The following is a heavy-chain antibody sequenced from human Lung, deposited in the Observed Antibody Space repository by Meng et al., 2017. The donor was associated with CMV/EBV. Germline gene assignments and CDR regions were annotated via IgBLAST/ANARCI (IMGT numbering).Heavy chain of an antibody. D-gene: IGHD1-26*01. CDR3: ATGAGDY. Sequence: XSLKISCKGSGYSFSTYWITWVRQMPGKGLEWMGVIHPSDSETTYSPSFEGQVTISAHKSISTVYLHWSYLKASDTGMYYCATGAGDYWGQGTLVTVSS. CDR2: IHPSDSET. V-gene: IGHV5-51*01. CDR1: GYSFSTYW. J-gene: IGHJ4*02.